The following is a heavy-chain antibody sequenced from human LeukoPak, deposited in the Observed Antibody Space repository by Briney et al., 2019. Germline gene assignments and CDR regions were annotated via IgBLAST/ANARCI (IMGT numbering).Heavy chain of an antibody. CDR2: IRYDGTNT. D-gene: IGHD6-13*01. V-gene: IGHV3-30*02. CDR3: AKKGAADRAFDI. J-gene: IGHJ3*02. CDR1: GFTFSSYG. Sequence: PGGSLRLSCAASGFTFSSYGMHWVRQAPGKGLEWVTFIRYDGTNTYYADSVKGRFTISRDNSKNTLYLQMNNLRAEDTAMYYCAKKGAADRAFDIWGQGTMVTVS.